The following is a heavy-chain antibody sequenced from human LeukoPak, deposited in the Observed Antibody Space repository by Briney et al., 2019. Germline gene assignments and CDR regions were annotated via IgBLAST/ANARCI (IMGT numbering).Heavy chain of an antibody. J-gene: IGHJ1*01. CDR2: IYYSGST. D-gene: IGHD5-12*01. Sequence: SETLSLTCTVSGGAISSSSYDWGWIRQPPGRGLEWIGSIYYSGSTSYNPSLKSRVTISVDTSKNQFSLKLSSVTAADTAVYYCARQGSGVVATLLEYFQHWGQGTLVTVSS. CDR1: GGAISSSSYD. V-gene: IGHV4-39*01. CDR3: ARQGSGVVATLLEYFQH.